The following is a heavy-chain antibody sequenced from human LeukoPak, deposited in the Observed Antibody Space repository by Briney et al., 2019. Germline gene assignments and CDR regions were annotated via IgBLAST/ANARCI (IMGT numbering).Heavy chain of an antibody. Sequence: GSLRLSRAASGFTFSSYRMYWGRQAPGKGLEGVAVIWYDGTNKYYADSVKGRFTISRDNSKNTLYLQMNSLRAEDTAVYYCARSWGSAVTFSWFDPWGQGTLVTVSS. V-gene: IGHV3-33*01. CDR2: IWYDGTNK. CDR3: ARSWGSAVTFSWFDP. J-gene: IGHJ5*02. D-gene: IGHD7-27*01. CDR1: GFTFSSYR.